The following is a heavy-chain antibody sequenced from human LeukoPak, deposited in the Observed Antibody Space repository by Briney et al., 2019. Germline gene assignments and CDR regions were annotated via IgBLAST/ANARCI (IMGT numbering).Heavy chain of an antibody. CDR3: AKSKVVVAAIQGYFFDY. CDR2: ISGGGLTT. J-gene: IGHJ4*02. D-gene: IGHD2-15*01. Sequence: GGSLRLSCAASGFTFSSYAMRWVRQAPGKGLEWVSAISGGGLTTYYADSVKGRFTISRDNSKNTLYLQMSSLRAEDTAAYYCAKSKVVVAAIQGYFFDYWGQGTLVTVSS. V-gene: IGHV3-23*01. CDR1: GFTFSSYA.